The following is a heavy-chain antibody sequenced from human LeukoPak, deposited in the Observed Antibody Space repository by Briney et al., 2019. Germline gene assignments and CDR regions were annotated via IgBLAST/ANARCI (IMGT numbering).Heavy chain of an antibody. J-gene: IGHJ4*02. V-gene: IGHV3-21*01. Sequence: GGSLRLSCAASGFTFSDYSMNWVRQAPGKGLEWVSCISSSSSYMYYADSVKGRFTISRDNAKNSLYLQMNSLRAEDTAVYHCARDMDGYFDYWGQGTLVTVSS. CDR3: ARDMDGYFDY. D-gene: IGHD3-10*01. CDR1: GFTFSDYS. CDR2: ISSSSSYM.